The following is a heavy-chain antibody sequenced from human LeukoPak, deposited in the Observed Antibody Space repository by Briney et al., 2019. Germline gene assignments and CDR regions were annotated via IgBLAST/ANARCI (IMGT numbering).Heavy chain of an antibody. J-gene: IGHJ6*03. Sequence: PGGALRLSCAASGFTFSDYYMNWIRQAPGKGLEWVSYISSTGSTIYYADSVKGRFTLSRDNAKNSLYLQMNSLRAEDTAVYYCARVAGYNYYYYYMDVWGKGTTVTVSS. CDR1: GFTFSDYY. D-gene: IGHD5-24*01. CDR2: ISSTGSTI. V-gene: IGHV3-11*04. CDR3: ARVAGYNYYYYYMDV.